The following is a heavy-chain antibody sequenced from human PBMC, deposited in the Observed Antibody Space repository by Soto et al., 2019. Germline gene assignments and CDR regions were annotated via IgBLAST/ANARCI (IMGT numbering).Heavy chain of an antibody. CDR1: GFTFSSYA. CDR2: ISYDGSNK. V-gene: IGHV3-30-3*01. J-gene: IGHJ6*02. Sequence: QVQLVESGGGVVQPGRSLRLSCAASGFTFSSYAMHWVRQAPGKGLEWVAVISYDGSNKYYADSVKGRFTISRDNSKNTLYLQMNSLRAEDTAVYYWAREDIVLVPAAMPYYYYYGMDVWGQGTTVTVSS. CDR3: AREDIVLVPAAMPYYYYYGMDV. D-gene: IGHD2-2*01.